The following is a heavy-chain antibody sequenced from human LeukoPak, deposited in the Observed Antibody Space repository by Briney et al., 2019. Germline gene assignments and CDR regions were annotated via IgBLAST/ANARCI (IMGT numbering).Heavy chain of an antibody. Sequence: ASVKVSCKASGYTFTSYDINWVRQATGQGLEWMGWMNPNSGNTCYAQKFQGRVSMTWNTSISTAYMELSSLKSEDTAVYYCAKIGAAARRTPNPRWFDPWGQGTLVTVSS. V-gene: IGHV1-8*01. D-gene: IGHD6-6*01. CDR2: MNPNSGNT. CDR3: AKIGAAARRTPNPRWFDP. CDR1: GYTFTSYD. J-gene: IGHJ5*02.